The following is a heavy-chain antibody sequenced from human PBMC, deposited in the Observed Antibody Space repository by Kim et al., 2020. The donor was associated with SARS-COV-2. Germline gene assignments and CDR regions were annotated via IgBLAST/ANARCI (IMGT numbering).Heavy chain of an antibody. CDR2: INHSGST. D-gene: IGHD6-13*01. CDR1: GGSFSGYY. CDR3: ARGLVLAAGHNWFDP. Sequence: SETLSLTCAVYGGSFSGYYWSWIRQPPGKGLEWIGEINHSGSTNYNPSLKSRVTISVDTSKNQFSLKLSSVTAADTAVYYCARGLVLAAGHNWFDPWGQGTLVTVSS. V-gene: IGHV4-34*01. J-gene: IGHJ5*02.